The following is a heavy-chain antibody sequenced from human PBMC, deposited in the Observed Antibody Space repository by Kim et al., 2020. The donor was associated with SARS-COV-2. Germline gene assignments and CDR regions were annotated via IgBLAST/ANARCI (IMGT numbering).Heavy chain of an antibody. CDR1: GFTFSSYS. Sequence: GGSLRLSCAASGFTFSSYSMNWVRQAPGKGLEWVSSISSSSSYIYYADSVKGRFTISRDNAKNSLYLQMNSLRAEDTAVYYCARGGSRLRGIAARRDFDYWGQGTLVTVSS. CDR3: ARGGSRLRGIAARRDFDY. CDR2: ISSSSSYI. V-gene: IGHV3-21*01. J-gene: IGHJ4*02. D-gene: IGHD6-6*01.